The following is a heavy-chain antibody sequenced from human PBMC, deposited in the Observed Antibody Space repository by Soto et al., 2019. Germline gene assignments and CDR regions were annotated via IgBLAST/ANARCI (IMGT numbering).Heavy chain of an antibody. J-gene: IGHJ4*01. Sequence: SQTLSLTCAISGDSVSSNSVTWNWVRQSPSRGLEWLGRTYYRSKWINDYAVSVRSRVTINPDTSKNQFSLQLSSVTPEDTAVYYCARSEAVSGTDHWGQGTLVTVS. V-gene: IGHV6-1*01. CDR1: GDSVSSNSVT. D-gene: IGHD2-15*01. CDR3: ARSEAVSGTDH. CDR2: TYYRSKWIN.